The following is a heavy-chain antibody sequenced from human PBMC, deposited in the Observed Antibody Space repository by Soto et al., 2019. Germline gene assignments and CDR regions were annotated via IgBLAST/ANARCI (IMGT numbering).Heavy chain of an antibody. CDR2: IYYSGST. D-gene: IGHD1-26*01. V-gene: IGHV4-39*07. Sequence: SETLSLTCTVSGGSISSSSYYWGWIRQPPGKGLEWIGSIYYSGSTYYNPSLKSRVTISVDTSKNQFSLKLSSLTAADTAVYYCARVGSGSSFDYWGQGTLVTVSS. CDR3: ARVGSGSSFDY. J-gene: IGHJ4*02. CDR1: GGSISSSSYY.